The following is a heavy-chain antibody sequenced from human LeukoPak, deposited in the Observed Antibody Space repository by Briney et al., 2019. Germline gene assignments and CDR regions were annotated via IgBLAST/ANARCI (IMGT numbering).Heavy chain of an antibody. Sequence: GRSLRLSYAASGFTFSSYGMNWVRQPPGKGLEWLSYVITGSSTIYYADSVKGRFTISRDKDKNSLYLQMTSLRDEDTAVSYCASNGDYVNYWGQGTLVTDSS. CDR1: GFTFSSYG. CDR3: ASNGDYVNY. D-gene: IGHD4-17*01. V-gene: IGHV3-48*02. J-gene: IGHJ4*02. CDR2: VITGSSTI.